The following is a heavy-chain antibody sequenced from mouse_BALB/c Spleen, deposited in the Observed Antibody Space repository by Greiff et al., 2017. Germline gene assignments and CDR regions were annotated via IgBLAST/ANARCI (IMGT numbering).Heavy chain of an antibody. CDR1: GFTFSSYG. Sequence: EVMLVESGGDLVKPGGSLKLSCAASGFTFSSYGMSWVRQTPDKRLEWVATISSGGSYTYYPDSVKGRFTISRDNAKNTLYLQMSSLKSEDTAMYYCARNIYYDYEGAMDYWGQGTSVTVSS. CDR3: ARNIYYDYEGAMDY. D-gene: IGHD2-4*01. V-gene: IGHV5-6*01. J-gene: IGHJ4*01. CDR2: ISSGGSYT.